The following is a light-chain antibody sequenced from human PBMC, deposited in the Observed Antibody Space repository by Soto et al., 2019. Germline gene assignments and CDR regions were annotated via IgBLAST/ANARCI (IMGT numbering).Light chain of an antibody. J-gene: IGKJ1*01. V-gene: IGKV3-11*01. Sequence: EIVLTQSPATLSLSPGETATLSCRASQRVSSYLAWYRHNPGQAPRLLIYDASNRSTGIPARFSGSGSGTDFTLTIGSLEPEDFAVYYCQQYGGSPRTFGQGTKVEVK. CDR3: QQYGGSPRT. CDR2: DAS. CDR1: QRVSSY.